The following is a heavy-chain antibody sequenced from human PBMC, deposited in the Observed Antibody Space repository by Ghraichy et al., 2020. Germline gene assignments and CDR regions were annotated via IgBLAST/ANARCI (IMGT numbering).Heavy chain of an antibody. D-gene: IGHD2-15*01. Sequence: ASVKVSCKASGYTFTSYYMHWVRQAPGQGLEWMGIINPSGGSTSYAQKFQGRVTMTRDTSTSTVYMELSSLRSEDTAVYYCARGDVVVVAATSNWFDPWGQGTLVTVSS. CDR3: ARGDVVVVAATSNWFDP. V-gene: IGHV1-46*01. CDR1: GYTFTSYY. CDR2: INPSGGST. J-gene: IGHJ5*02.